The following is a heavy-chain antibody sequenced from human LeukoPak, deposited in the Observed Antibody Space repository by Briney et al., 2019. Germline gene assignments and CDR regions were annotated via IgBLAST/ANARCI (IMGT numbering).Heavy chain of an antibody. CDR3: ARDEGIVVVPDHRRFDP. D-gene: IGHD2-2*01. J-gene: IGHJ5*02. Sequence: GASVKVSCKASGYTFTGYYMHWVRQAPGQGLEWMGWINPNSGGTNYPQKFQGRVTMTRDTSISTAYMELSRLRSDDTAVYYCARDEGIVVVPDHRRFDPWGQGTLVTVSS. V-gene: IGHV1-2*02. CDR2: INPNSGGT. CDR1: GYTFTGYY.